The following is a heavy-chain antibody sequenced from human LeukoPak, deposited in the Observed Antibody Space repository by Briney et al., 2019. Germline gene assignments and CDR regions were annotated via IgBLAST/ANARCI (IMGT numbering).Heavy chain of an antibody. CDR3: AREVVRWELLGGHDY. J-gene: IGHJ4*02. CDR1: GFTFSSYG. Sequence: GRSLRLSCAAPGFTFSSYGMHWVRQAPGKGLEWVAVISYDGSNKYYADSVKGRFTISRDNSKNTLYLQMNSLRAEDTAVYYCAREVVRWELLGGHDYWGQGTLVTVSS. CDR2: ISYDGSNK. V-gene: IGHV3-30*03. D-gene: IGHD1-26*01.